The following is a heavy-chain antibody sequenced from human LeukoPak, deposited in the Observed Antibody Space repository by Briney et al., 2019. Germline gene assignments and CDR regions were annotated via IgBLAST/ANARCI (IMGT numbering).Heavy chain of an antibody. J-gene: IGHJ4*02. CDR2: IYISGST. V-gene: IGHV4-4*07. CDR1: GGSISSYY. D-gene: IGHD6-19*01. Sequence: SETLSLTCTVSGGSISSYYWSWIRQPAGKGLEWIGRIYISGSTNYNPSLKSRVTMSVDTSKNQFSLKLTSLTVADTAVYYCARHERSVAVAGSFDFWGQGTLVTVSS. CDR3: ARHERSVAVAGSFDF.